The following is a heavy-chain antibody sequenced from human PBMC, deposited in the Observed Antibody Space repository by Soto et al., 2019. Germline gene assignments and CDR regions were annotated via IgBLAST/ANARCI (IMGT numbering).Heavy chain of an antibody. CDR3: AREVVEGSSPWFDP. CDR1: GYTFTSHD. CDR2: MNTNLNAT. D-gene: IGHD2-15*01. V-gene: IGHV1-8*01. Sequence: ASVKVSCKASGYTFTSHDINWVRQAPGQGLQWMGWMNTNLNATGSPQAFKDRVTLTWNASISTAYLELTSLKPDDTAVYYCAREVVEGSSPWFDPWAREPWSPSPQ. J-gene: IGHJ5*02.